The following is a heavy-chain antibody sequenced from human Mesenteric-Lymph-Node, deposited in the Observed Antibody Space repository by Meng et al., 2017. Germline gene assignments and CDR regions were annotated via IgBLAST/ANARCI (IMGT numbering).Heavy chain of an antibody. CDR1: GATFSGYF. D-gene: IGHD3-10*01. Sequence: SETLSLTCAVYGATFSGYFWTWIRQTPEKGLEWLGEINHSGVTNYNPSLKSRLTMSVDTSKAQISLKMISVTTADTGLYYCARKVRAVRGGIITFWFDPWGQGTPVTVSS. CDR2: INHSGVT. V-gene: IGHV4-34*01. CDR3: ARKVRAVRGGIITFWFDP. J-gene: IGHJ5*02.